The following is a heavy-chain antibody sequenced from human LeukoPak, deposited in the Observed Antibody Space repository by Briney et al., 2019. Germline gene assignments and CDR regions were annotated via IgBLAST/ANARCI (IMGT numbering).Heavy chain of an antibody. CDR1: GFPFSSYG. CDR3: VKLDWDPSYYFDF. J-gene: IGHJ4*02. Sequence: GGSLRLSCAASGFPFSSYGMHWVRQTPGKGLEWVAFIRYDGSNKYYADSVKGRFTISRDNSKNTLYLQMNSLRAEDTAVYYCVKLDWDPSYYFDFWGQGTLVTVSS. D-gene: IGHD3/OR15-3a*01. CDR2: IRYDGSNK. V-gene: IGHV3-30*02.